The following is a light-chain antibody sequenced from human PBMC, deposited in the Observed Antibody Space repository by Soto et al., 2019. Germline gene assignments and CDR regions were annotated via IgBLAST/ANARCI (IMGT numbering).Light chain of an antibody. J-gene: IGKJ1*01. CDR1: QSVSSK. Sequence: EIVLTQSPGTLSVSPGERATLSCRASQSVSSKLAWYQQKPGQAPRLLFYGASTGATGIPARFSGSGSEKEFTLSISSLLSEDFAVYYCQQYNNWSGTFGQGTK. V-gene: IGKV3-15*01. CDR2: GAS. CDR3: QQYNNWSGT.